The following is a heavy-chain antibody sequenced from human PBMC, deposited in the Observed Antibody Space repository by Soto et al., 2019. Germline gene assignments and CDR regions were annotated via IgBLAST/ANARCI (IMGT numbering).Heavy chain of an antibody. CDR3: ARDRRGFDS. V-gene: IGHV1-18*01. CDR1: GYTFTNYG. D-gene: IGHD1-26*01. Sequence: QVQLMQSGVEVKKPGASVKVSCKTSGYTFTNYGVSWVLQAPGQGLEWMGWISPYNGNTKYAQKFQGRVTLTADTSTNTANMDLRSLRSDDTAVYYCARDRRGFDSWGQGTLVTVSS. J-gene: IGHJ4*02. CDR2: ISPYNGNT.